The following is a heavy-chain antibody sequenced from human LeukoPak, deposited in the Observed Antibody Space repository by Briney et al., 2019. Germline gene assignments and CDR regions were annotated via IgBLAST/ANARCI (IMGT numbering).Heavy chain of an antibody. D-gene: IGHD6-19*01. J-gene: IGHJ4*02. V-gene: IGHV1-18*01. Sequence: ASVKVSCKASGYTFTSYGISWVRQAPGQGLEWMGWISAYNGNTNYAQKLQGRVTMTTDTSTSTAHMELRSLRSDDTAVYYCARYSSGWYHLDYWGQGTLVTVSS. CDR1: GYTFTSYG. CDR2: ISAYNGNT. CDR3: ARYSSGWYHLDY.